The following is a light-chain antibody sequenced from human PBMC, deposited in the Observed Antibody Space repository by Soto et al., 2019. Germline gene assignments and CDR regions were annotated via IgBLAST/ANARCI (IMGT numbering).Light chain of an antibody. V-gene: IGKV3-15*01. Sequence: ERVMTQSPATLSVSPGHRATLSCRASQSVTSNLAWYQQKPGQAPRLLIYGASTRATGIPARFSGSGSGTDFNLTISRLQSEDFAVYYCQQYNNWPYTFGQGTKLEIK. CDR2: GAS. CDR3: QQYNNWPYT. CDR1: QSVTSN. J-gene: IGKJ2*01.